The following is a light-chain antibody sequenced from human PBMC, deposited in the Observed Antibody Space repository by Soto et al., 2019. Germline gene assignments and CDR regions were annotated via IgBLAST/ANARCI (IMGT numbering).Light chain of an antibody. CDR2: EVR. CDR1: TSDIGGYNY. CDR3: YSYTGSATVI. V-gene: IGLV2-14*01. J-gene: IGLJ2*01. Sequence: QSALTQPASVSGSPGQSITISCTGTTSDIGGYNYVSWYQQYPGKAPKLIIYEVRNRPSGVSNRFSASKSGNTASLTISGLQAEDEAVYYCYSYTGSATVIFGGATKLTVL.